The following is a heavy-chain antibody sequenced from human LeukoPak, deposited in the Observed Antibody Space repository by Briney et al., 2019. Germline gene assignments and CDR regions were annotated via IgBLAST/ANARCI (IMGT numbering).Heavy chain of an antibody. J-gene: IGHJ5*02. V-gene: IGHV3-7*01. D-gene: IGHD2-15*01. CDR1: GFTFSSYW. CDR2: MKLDGSEE. Sequence: GGSLRLSCAASGFTFSSYWMSWVRQAPGKGLEWVANMKLDGSEEYYVDSVKGRFTISRGNAKNSPYLQMNSLRVDDTAVYYCTRWARYCSGGSCYSWFDPWGQGTLVTVSS. CDR3: TRWARYCSGGSCYSWFDP.